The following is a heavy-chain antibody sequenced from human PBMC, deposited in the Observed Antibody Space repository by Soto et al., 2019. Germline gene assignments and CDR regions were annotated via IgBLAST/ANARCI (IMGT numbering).Heavy chain of an antibody. Sequence: EVQLLESGGGLVQPGGSLRLSCAASGFTFSSYAMSWVRQAPGKGLEWVSAISGSGTSTYYADSVKGRFTISRDNSKNTLYLQMNSLRPDDTAVYHCAKTRFLEWLPSVDYWGQGTLVTVSS. D-gene: IGHD3-3*01. CDR3: AKTRFLEWLPSVDY. J-gene: IGHJ4*02. CDR1: GFTFSSYA. V-gene: IGHV3-23*01. CDR2: ISGSGTST.